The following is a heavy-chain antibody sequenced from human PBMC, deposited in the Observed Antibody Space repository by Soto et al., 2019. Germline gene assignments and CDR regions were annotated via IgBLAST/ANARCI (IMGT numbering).Heavy chain of an antibody. Sequence: QVQLVQSGAEVKKPGASVKVSCKASGYTFTSYYMHWVRQAPGQGLEWMGIINPSGGSTSYAQKFQGRVTMTRDTSTSTVYRELSSLRSEDTAVYYCARVGVGDHYGMDVWGQGTTVTVSS. D-gene: IGHD3-10*01. V-gene: IGHV1-46*01. J-gene: IGHJ6*02. CDR1: GYTFTSYY. CDR3: ARVGVGDHYGMDV. CDR2: INPSGGST.